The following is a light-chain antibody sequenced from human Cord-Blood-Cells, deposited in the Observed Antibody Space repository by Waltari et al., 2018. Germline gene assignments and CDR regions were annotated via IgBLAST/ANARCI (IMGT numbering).Light chain of an antibody. CDR1: SSNIGSNY. CDR2: RNN. Sequence: QSVLTQPPSASGTPGQRVTISCSGRSSNIGSNYVYWYQQLPGTAPKLLIYRNNQRPSGVPDRCSGSKSGTSASLAISGRRSEDEADYYCAAWDDSLSAWVFGGGTKLTVL. V-gene: IGLV1-47*01. CDR3: AAWDDSLSAWV. J-gene: IGLJ3*02.